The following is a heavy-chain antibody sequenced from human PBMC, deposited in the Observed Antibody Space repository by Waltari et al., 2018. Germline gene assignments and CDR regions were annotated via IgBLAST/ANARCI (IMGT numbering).Heavy chain of an antibody. CDR2: IYYSGSN. CDR1: GGSISSSSYY. Sequence: QLQLQESGPGLVKPSETLSLTCTVSGGSISSSSYYWSWIRQPPGKGLEWIGCIYYSGSNYYNPSLKSRVTISVDTSKNQFSLKLSSVTAADTAVYYCAREGTNWGFDYWGQGTLVTVSS. CDR3: AREGTNWGFDY. D-gene: IGHD7-27*01. V-gene: IGHV4-39*07. J-gene: IGHJ4*02.